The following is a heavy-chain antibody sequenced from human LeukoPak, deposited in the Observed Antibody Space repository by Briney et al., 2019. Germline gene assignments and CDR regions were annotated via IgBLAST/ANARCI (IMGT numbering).Heavy chain of an antibody. V-gene: IGHV4-38-2*02. Sequence: PSETLSLTCTVSGYSISSGYYWGWIRQPPGKGLEWIGSIYHSGSTYYNPSLKSRVTISVDTSKNQFSLKLSSVTAADTAVYYCARGRRDTAMIIYCYYYYMDVWGKGTTVTISS. CDR2: IYHSGST. CDR1: GYSISSGYY. CDR3: ARGRRDTAMIIYCYYYYMDV. J-gene: IGHJ6*03. D-gene: IGHD5-18*01.